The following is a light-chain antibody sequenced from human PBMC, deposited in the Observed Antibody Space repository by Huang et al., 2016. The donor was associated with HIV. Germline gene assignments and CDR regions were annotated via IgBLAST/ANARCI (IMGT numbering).Light chain of an antibody. Sequence: IVMTQSPDSLAASLGERASINCKSSQSLLYSSNTKNYLAWYKQKPGQPPKRLIYWASTRESGVPDRFTGSGSGTDFTLTISSLQAEDVAVYYCQQYYSTPRTFGQGTKLEIK. V-gene: IGKV4-1*01. J-gene: IGKJ2*01. CDR1: QSLLYSSNTKNY. CDR3: QQYYSTPRT. CDR2: WAS.